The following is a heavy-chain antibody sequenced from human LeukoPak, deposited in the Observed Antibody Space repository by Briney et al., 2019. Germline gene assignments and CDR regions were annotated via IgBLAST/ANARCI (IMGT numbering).Heavy chain of an antibody. D-gene: IGHD5-18*01. V-gene: IGHV4-34*09. CDR3: ARGTHSYGLDY. Sequence: SETLSLTCAVYGGSFSGYYWSWIRQPPGKGLEWIGEINHSGSTYYNPSLKSRVTISVDTSKNQFSLKLSSVTAADTAVYYCARGTHSYGLDYWGQGTLVTVSS. CDR2: INHSGST. J-gene: IGHJ4*02. CDR1: GGSFSGYY.